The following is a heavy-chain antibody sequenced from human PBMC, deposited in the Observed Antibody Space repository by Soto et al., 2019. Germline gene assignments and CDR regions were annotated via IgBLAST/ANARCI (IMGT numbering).Heavy chain of an antibody. D-gene: IGHD2-2*01. V-gene: IGHV1-18*01. CDR1: GYTFTSYG. Sequence: ASVKVSCKASGYTFTSYGISWVRQAPGQGLEWMGWISAYNGNTNYAQKLQGRVTMTTDTSTSTAYMELRSLRSDDTAVYYCARDLLPDIVVVPAAADAFDIWGQGTMVTVSS. CDR3: ARDLLPDIVVVPAAADAFDI. J-gene: IGHJ3*02. CDR2: ISAYNGNT.